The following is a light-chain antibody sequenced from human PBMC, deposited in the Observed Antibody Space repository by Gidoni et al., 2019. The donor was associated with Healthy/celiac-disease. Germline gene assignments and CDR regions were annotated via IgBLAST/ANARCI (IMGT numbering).Light chain of an antibody. CDR1: QSISSY. J-gene: IGKJ3*01. V-gene: IGKV1-39*01. CDR2: AAS. CDR3: QQSYSTPQFT. Sequence: DIQMTQSPSSLSASVGDRVTITCRASQSISSYLNWYQQKPGKAPKLLIYAASSLQSGVPSRFSGIGSGTDFTLTISSLQPEDFATYYCQQSYSTPQFTFGPGTKVEIK.